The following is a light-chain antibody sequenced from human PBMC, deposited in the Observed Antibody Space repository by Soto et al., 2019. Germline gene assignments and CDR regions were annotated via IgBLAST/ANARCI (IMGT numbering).Light chain of an antibody. J-gene: IGLJ1*01. CDR2: RNN. CDR1: SSNIGSNY. V-gene: IGLV1-47*01. CDR3: AAWDDSLSVYYV. Sequence: QSVLTQPPSASGTPGQRVTISCSGSSSNIGSNYVYWYQQLPGTAPKLLIYRNNQRPSGVPDRFSGSKSGTSASLAISGLRSEDEDDYYCAAWDDSLSVYYVFGTGTQVTVL.